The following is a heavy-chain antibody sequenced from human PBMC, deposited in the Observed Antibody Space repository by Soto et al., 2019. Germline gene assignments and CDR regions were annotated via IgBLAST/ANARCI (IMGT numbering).Heavy chain of an antibody. J-gene: IGHJ4*02. CDR3: ARGVAAAVGPLIYYFDY. CDR2: TYYRSKWYN. V-gene: IGHV6-1*01. Sequence: TLSLTCAISGDSVSSNSAAWNWIRQSPSRGLEWLGRTYYRSKWYNDYAVSVKSRITISPDTSKNQFSLQLNSVTPEDTAVYYCARGVAAAVGPLIYYFDYWGQGTLVTVSS. CDR1: GDSVSSNSAA. D-gene: IGHD6-13*01.